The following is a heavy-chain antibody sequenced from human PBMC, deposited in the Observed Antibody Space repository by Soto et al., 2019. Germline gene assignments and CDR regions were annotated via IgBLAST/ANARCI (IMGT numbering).Heavy chain of an antibody. J-gene: IGHJ3*02. D-gene: IGHD3-10*01. CDR1: GGTFSSYA. Sequence: SVKVSCKASGGTFSSYAISWVRQAPGQGLEWMGGIIPIFGTANYAQKFQGRVTITADESTSTAYMELSSLRSEDTAVYYCARDEDYYGSGRGDSFDIWGQGTMVTVSS. CDR2: IIPIFGTA. V-gene: IGHV1-69*13. CDR3: ARDEDYYGSGRGDSFDI.